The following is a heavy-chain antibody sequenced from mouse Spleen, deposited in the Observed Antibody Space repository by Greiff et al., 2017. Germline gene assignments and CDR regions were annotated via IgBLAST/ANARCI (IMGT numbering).Heavy chain of an antibody. D-gene: IGHD2-13*01. V-gene: IGHV14-4*01. CDR2: IDPENGDT. J-gene: IGHJ3*01. Sequence: EVQLQQSGAELVRPGASVKLSCTASGLNIKDDYMHWVKQRPEQGLEWIGWIDPENGDTEYATKFQGKATITADTSSNTAYLQLSSLTSEDTAVYYCTTSGYGDYGFAYWGQGTLVTVSA. CDR3: TTSGYGDYGFAY. CDR1: GLNIKDDY.